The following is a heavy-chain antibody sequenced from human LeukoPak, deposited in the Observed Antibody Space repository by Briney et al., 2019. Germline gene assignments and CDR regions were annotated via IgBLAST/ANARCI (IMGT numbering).Heavy chain of an antibody. CDR1: DDSITIYY. CDR2: IDHTGST. CDR3: ARGDYYDSSGYYVLYFDY. Sequence: SETLSLTCTVSDDSITIYYWTWIRQPPGKGLEWIGYIDHTGSTNYNPSLNSRVTIPRDTSKNHFSLELSSVTAADTAVYYCARGDYYDSSGYYVLYFDYWGQGTLVTVSS. V-gene: IGHV4-59*01. J-gene: IGHJ4*02. D-gene: IGHD3-22*01.